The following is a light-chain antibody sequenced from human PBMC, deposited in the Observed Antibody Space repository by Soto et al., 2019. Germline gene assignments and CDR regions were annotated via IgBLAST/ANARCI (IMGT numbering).Light chain of an antibody. V-gene: IGKV3-20*01. CDR2: GAS. CDR3: QQRET. J-gene: IGKJ3*01. Sequence: EIVLTQSPGTLSLSPGERATLSCRASQSVSNNYLAWYQQKPGQAPRLLIYGASNRATGIPDRFSGSGSGTDFTLTISSLQPEDFATYYCQQRETFGPGTKVDIK. CDR1: QSVSNNY.